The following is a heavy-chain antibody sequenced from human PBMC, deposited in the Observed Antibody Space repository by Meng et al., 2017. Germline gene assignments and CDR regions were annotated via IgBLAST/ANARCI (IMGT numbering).Heavy chain of an antibody. D-gene: IGHD1-26*01. CDR3: ARGGSYYEFDYFDY. J-gene: IGHJ4*02. CDR1: GFTFGDYY. Sequence: GESLKISCAASGFTFGDYYMSWIRQAPGKGLEWVSYISSSGSTIYYADSVKGRFTISRDNAKNSLYLQMNSLRAEDTAVYYCARGGSYYEFDYFDYWGQGTLVTVSS. CDR2: ISSSGSTI. V-gene: IGHV3-11*04.